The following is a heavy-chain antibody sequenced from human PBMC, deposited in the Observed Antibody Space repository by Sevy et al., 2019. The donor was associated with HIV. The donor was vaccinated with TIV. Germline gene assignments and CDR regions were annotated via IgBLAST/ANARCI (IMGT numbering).Heavy chain of an antibody. Sequence: SEILSLTCTVSGGSISSYYWSWIRQPPGKGLEWIGYIYYSGSTNYNPSLKSRVTISVDTSKNQFSLKLSSVTAADTAVYYCARSYRELGNHRKYNYYYYYMDVWGNGTTVTVSS. V-gene: IGHV4-59*01. J-gene: IGHJ6*03. CDR1: GGSISSYY. CDR2: IYYSGST. D-gene: IGHD1-26*01. CDR3: ARSYRELGNHRKYNYYYYYMDV.